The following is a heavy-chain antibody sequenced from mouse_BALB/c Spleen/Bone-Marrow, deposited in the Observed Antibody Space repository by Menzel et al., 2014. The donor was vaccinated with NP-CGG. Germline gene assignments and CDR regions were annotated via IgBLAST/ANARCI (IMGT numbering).Heavy chain of an antibody. D-gene: IGHD1-1*01. CDR1: GYTFTSYY. CDR2: IKPSNGGT. Sequence: VQLQQSGAELVKPGASVKLSCKASGYTFTSYYMYWVKQRPGQGLEWIGEIKPSNGGTNFNEKFKSKATLTVDKSSXTAYMQLSSLTSEDSAFYYCTLLLRIPYWGQGTLVTVSA. CDR3: TLLLRIPY. J-gene: IGHJ3*01. V-gene: IGHV1S81*02.